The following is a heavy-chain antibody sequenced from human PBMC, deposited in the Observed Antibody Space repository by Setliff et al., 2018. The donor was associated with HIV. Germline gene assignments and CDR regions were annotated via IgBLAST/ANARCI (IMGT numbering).Heavy chain of an antibody. CDR2: IYYSGST. Sequence: SETLSLTCTVSGGSISSGGYYWSWIRQHPGKGLEWIGYIYYSGSTYCNPSLKSRVTISVDTSKNQFSLKLSSVTAADTAVYYCARSTKYYDFWSGYQPFDYWGQGTLVTVSS. J-gene: IGHJ4*02. CDR1: GGSISSGGYY. D-gene: IGHD3-3*01. CDR3: ARSTKYYDFWSGYQPFDY. V-gene: IGHV4-31*03.